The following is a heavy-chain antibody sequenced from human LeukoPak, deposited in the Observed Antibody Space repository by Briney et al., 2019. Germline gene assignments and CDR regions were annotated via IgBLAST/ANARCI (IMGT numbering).Heavy chain of an antibody. V-gene: IGHV3-30*03. CDR1: GYTFSTFA. CDR2: ISYDGSNK. J-gene: IGHJ4*02. Sequence: GGSLRLSCAASGYTFSTFAMSWARQAPGKGLEWGAVISYDGSNKYYADSVKGRFTISRDNSKNTLYLQMNSLRAEYTAVYFCATDPCSGGRCYFDYWGQGILVTVSS. D-gene: IGHD2-15*01. CDR3: ATDPCSGGRCYFDY.